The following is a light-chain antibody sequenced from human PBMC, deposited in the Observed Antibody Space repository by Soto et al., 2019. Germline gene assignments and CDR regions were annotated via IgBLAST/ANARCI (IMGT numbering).Light chain of an antibody. CDR2: EVN. Sequence: QSALTQPASVSGSPGQSITISCTGTSSDIGHYNYVSWYQQYPGKAPKLMIYEVNNRPSGVSNRFSGSKSGNTASLTISGLQPEDGADYYCSSYTRNSTYVFGTGTKVTVL. CDR3: SSYTRNSTYV. CDR1: SSDIGHYNY. V-gene: IGLV2-14*01. J-gene: IGLJ1*01.